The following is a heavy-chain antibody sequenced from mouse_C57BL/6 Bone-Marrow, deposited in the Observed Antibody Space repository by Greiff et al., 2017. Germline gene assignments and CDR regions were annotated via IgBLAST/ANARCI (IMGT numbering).Heavy chain of an antibody. CDR2: IDPENGDT. CDR1: GFNIKDDY. J-gene: IGHJ2*01. Sequence: LVESGAELVRPGASVKLSCTASGFNIKDDYMHWVKQRPEQGLEWIGWIDPENGDTEYASKFQGKATITADTSSNTAYLQLSSLTSEDTAVYYCTTGFITTVVEDYWGQGTTLTVSS. V-gene: IGHV14-4*01. CDR3: TTGFITTVVEDY. D-gene: IGHD1-1*01.